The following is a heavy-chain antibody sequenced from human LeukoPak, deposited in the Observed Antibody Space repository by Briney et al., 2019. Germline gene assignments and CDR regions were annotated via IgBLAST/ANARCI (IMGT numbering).Heavy chain of an antibody. D-gene: IGHD3-9*01. Sequence: MASQTLSLTCTVSGGSISSGDYYWSWIRQPPGKGLEWIGYIYYSGSTYYNPSLKSRVTISVDTSKNQFSLKLSSVTAADTAVYYCAREGLRYFDWSWGQGTLVTVSS. V-gene: IGHV4-30-4*01. CDR3: AREGLRYFDWS. CDR2: IYYSGST. CDR1: GGSISSGDYY. J-gene: IGHJ5*02.